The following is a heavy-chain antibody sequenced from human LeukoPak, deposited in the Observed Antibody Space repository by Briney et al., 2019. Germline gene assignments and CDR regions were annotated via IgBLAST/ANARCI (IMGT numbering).Heavy chain of an antibody. V-gene: IGHV4-4*02. Sequence: PSGTLSLTCAVSGGSISSSNWWSWVRQPPGKGLEWIGEIYHSGSTNYNPSLKSRVTISVDKSKNQFSLKLSSVTAADTAVYYCASGRGLWFGNWFDPWGQGTLVTVSS. CDR3: ASGRGLWFGNWFDP. CDR2: IYHSGST. CDR1: GGSISSSNW. D-gene: IGHD3-10*01. J-gene: IGHJ5*02.